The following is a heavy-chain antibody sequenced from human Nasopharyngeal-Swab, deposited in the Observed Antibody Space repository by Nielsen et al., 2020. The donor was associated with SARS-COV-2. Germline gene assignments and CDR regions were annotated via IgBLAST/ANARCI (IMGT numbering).Heavy chain of an antibody. Sequence: SETLSLTCAVSGSSISSSNWWGWIRQPPGKGLEWIGYIYYSGSTYYNPSLKSRVTMSVDTSKNQFSLKLSSVTAVDTAVYYCASITIFGVVIDYWGQGTLVTVSS. CDR1: GSSISSSNW. CDR2: IYYSGST. V-gene: IGHV4-28*01. CDR3: ASITIFGVVIDY. D-gene: IGHD3-3*01. J-gene: IGHJ4*02.